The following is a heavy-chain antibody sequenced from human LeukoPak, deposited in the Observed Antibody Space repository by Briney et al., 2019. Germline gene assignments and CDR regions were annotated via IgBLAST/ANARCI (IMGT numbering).Heavy chain of an antibody. CDR2: ISAYNGNT. D-gene: IGHD6-19*01. CDR3: ARDQEGSSGWPPFDI. V-gene: IGHV1-18*01. Sequence: ASVKVSCKASGYTFTSYGISWVRPAPGQGLEWMGWISAYNGNTNYAQKLQGRVTMTTDTSTSTAYMELRSLRSDDTAVYYCARDQEGSSGWPPFDIWGQGTMVTVSS. CDR1: GYTFTSYG. J-gene: IGHJ3*02.